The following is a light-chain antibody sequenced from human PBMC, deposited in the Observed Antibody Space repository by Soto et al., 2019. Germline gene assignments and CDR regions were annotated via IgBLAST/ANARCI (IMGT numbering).Light chain of an antibody. J-gene: IGKJ1*01. Sequence: EIGLTQSPGALSLSPGERAPLSCRASQSVSSSDVAWYQQNRGQAPGPLSYGASSRAPGIPDRLGGSGSGTDFTLTISRLEPEDFAVYYCQQYGSSRWTFGQGTKVEIK. CDR3: QQYGSSRWT. V-gene: IGKV3-20*01. CDR1: QSVSSSD. CDR2: GAS.